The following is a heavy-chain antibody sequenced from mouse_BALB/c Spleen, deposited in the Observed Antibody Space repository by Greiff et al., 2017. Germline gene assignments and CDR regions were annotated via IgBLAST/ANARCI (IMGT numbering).Heavy chain of an antibody. V-gene: IGHV5-12-2*01. CDR2: ISNGGGST. Sequence: EVQLVESGGGLVQPGGSLKLSCAASGFTFSSYTMSWVRQTPEKRLEWVAYISNGGGSTYYPDTVKGRFTISRDNAKNTLYLQMSSLKSEDTAMYYCASYYGSSYWYFDVWGAGTTVTVSS. CDR3: ASYYGSSYWYFDV. CDR1: GFTFSSYT. D-gene: IGHD1-1*01. J-gene: IGHJ1*01.